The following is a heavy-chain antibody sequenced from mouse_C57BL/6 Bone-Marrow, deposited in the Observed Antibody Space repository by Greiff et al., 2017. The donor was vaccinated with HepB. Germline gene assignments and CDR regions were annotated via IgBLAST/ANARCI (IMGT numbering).Heavy chain of an antibody. CDR3: ARRIYCYGNSYDYYAMDS. V-gene: IGHV5-17*01. CDR1: GFTFSDYG. Sequence: EVMLVESGGGLVKPGGSLKLSCAASGFTFSDYGMHWVRQAPEKGLEWVAYISSGSSTIYYADTVKGRFTITRDNAKNTLFLQMPSLRSEDTAMYYCARRIYCYGNSYDYYAMDSWGQGTSVTVSS. J-gene: IGHJ4*01. D-gene: IGHD1-1*01. CDR2: ISSGSSTI.